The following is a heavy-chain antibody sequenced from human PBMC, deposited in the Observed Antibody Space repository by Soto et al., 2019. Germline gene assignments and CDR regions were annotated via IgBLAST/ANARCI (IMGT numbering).Heavy chain of an antibody. CDR2: INHSGST. J-gene: IGHJ3*02. CDR3: ASSYYDFWSGYHRDAFDI. V-gene: IGHV4-34*01. CDR1: GGSFSVYY. D-gene: IGHD3-3*01. Sequence: SETLSLTCAVYGGSFSVYYWSWIRQPPGKGLEWIGEINHSGSTNYNPSLKSRVTISVDTSKNQFSLKLSSVTAADTAVYYCASSYYDFWSGYHRDAFDIWGQGTMVTVSS.